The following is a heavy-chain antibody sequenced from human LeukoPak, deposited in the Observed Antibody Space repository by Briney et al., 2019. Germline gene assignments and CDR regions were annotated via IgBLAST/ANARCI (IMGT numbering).Heavy chain of an antibody. CDR3: ARDSPTPVS. V-gene: IGHV3-30*03. J-gene: IGHJ5*02. CDR1: GFTFNSYG. Sequence: GGSLRLSCAASGFTFNSYGMHWVRQAPGEGLEWVAVISNDGYNKYYTDSVKGRFTISRDNSKNTLYLQMNSLRAEDTAVYYCARDSPTPVSWGQGTLVTVSS. CDR2: ISNDGYNK.